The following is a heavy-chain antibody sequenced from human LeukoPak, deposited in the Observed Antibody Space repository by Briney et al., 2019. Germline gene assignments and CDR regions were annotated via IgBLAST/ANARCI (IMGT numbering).Heavy chain of an antibody. Sequence: GGSLRLSCAASKFTFSNFAMSWVRQAPGKGLVWVSRINSDGSSTGYADSVKGRFTISRDNAKNTLYLQMNSLRAEDTAVYYCARELTPRGHYYYGMDVWGQGTTVTVSS. V-gene: IGHV3-74*01. CDR3: ARELTPRGHYYYGMDV. CDR2: INSDGSST. J-gene: IGHJ6*02. CDR1: KFTFSNFA. D-gene: IGHD3-10*01.